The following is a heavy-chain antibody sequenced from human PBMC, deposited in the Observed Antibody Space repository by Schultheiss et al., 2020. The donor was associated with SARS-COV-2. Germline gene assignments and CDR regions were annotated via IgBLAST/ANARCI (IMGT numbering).Heavy chain of an antibody. CDR2: VSGSGGST. Sequence: GGSLRLSCAASGFTFSSYAMSWVRQAPGKGLEWVSAVSGSGGSTYYADSVKGRFTISRDNAKNSLYLQMNSLRAEDTAVYYCATLLALGYWGQGTLVTVSS. V-gene: IGHV3-23*01. J-gene: IGHJ4*02. CDR1: GFTFSSYA. CDR3: ATLLALGY. D-gene: IGHD3-3*01.